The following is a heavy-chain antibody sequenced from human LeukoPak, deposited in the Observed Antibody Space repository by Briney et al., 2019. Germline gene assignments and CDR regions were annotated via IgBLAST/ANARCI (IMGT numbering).Heavy chain of an antibody. CDR1: GGSFSGYY. Sequence: SETLSLTCAVYGGSFSGYYWSWIRQPPGKGLEWIGEINHSGSTNYNPSLKSRLTISVDTSKNQFSLKLSSVTAADTAMYYCARDRTHYYESVGYYSRWEYWGQGTLVTVSS. D-gene: IGHD3-22*01. CDR3: ARDRTHYYESVGYYSRWEY. J-gene: IGHJ4*02. CDR2: INHSGST. V-gene: IGHV4-34*01.